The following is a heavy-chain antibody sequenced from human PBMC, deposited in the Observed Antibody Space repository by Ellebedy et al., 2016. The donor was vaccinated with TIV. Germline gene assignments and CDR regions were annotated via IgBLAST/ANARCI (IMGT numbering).Heavy chain of an antibody. CDR2: ISYDGSNK. Sequence: GESLKISXAASGFTFSSYAMHWVRQAPGKGLEWVAVISYDGSNKYYADSVKGRFTISRDNSKNTLYLQMNSLRAEDTAVYYCAKDPTLPPDITMIVANYWGQGTLVTVSS. V-gene: IGHV3-30-3*01. CDR1: GFTFSSYA. J-gene: IGHJ4*02. D-gene: IGHD3-22*01. CDR3: AKDPTLPPDITMIVANY.